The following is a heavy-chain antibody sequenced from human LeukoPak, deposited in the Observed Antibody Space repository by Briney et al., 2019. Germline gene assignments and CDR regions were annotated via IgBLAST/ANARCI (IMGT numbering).Heavy chain of an antibody. CDR3: ARPSYDSSGYYSGAFDI. J-gene: IGHJ3*02. D-gene: IGHD3-22*01. Sequence: SETLSLTCTVSGGSISSYYWSWIRQPPGKGLEWIGYIYYSGSTNYNPSLKSRVTISVDTSEHQFSLKLSSVTAADTAVYYCARPSYDSSGYYSGAFDIWGQGTMVTVSS. CDR2: IYYSGST. CDR1: GGSISSYY. V-gene: IGHV4-59*08.